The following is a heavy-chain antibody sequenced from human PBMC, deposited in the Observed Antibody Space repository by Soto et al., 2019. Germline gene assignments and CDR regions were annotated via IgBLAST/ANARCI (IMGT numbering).Heavy chain of an antibody. CDR2: FNPNSGGT. CDR1: GYTFTGYY. CDR3: ARVLLRFLEWSHPGDY. J-gene: IGHJ4*02. V-gene: IGHV1-2*02. D-gene: IGHD3-3*01. Sequence: ASVKVSCKASGYTFTGYYMDWVRQAPGQGLEWMGWFNPNSGGTNYAQKFQGRVTMTRDTSIRTAYMELGRLRSDDTAVYYCARVLLRFLEWSHPGDYWGRGTLVTVSS.